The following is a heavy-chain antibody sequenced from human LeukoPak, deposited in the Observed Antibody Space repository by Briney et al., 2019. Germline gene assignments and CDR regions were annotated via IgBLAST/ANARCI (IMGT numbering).Heavy chain of an antibody. CDR2: FDPEDGET. CDR3: ATRLDYVAPFDP. Sequence: ASVKVSCKVSGYTITELSMHWVRQAPGKGLEWMGGFDPEDGETIYAQKFQGRVTMTEDTSTDTAYMELSSLRSEDTAVYYCATRLDYVAPFDPWGQGTLVTVSS. D-gene: IGHD3-16*01. V-gene: IGHV1-24*01. J-gene: IGHJ5*02. CDR1: GYTITELS.